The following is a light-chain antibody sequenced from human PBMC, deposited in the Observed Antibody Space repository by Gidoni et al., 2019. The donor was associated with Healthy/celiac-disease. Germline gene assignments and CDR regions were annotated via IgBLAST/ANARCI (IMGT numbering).Light chain of an antibody. CDR1: QSVSSY. CDR3: QQRSNWIT. J-gene: IGKJ5*01. V-gene: IGKV3-11*01. CDR2: DAS. Sequence: EIVLTQSPATLSLSPGERAPLSCRASQSVSSYLAWYQQNPGQAPRLLIYDASNRATGIPARFSGSGSGTDFTLTISSLEPEDFAVYYCQQRSNWITFGQGTRLEIK.